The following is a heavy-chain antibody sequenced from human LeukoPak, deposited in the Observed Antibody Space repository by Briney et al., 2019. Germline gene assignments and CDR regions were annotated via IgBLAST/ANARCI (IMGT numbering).Heavy chain of an antibody. D-gene: IGHD2-21*02. CDR3: ARAVGYCGGHCVKYFQH. CDR2: ISSSSSTI. Sequence: GGSLRLSCAASGFTFSSYSMNWVRQAPGKGLEWVAYISSSSSTIYYADSVKGRFTISRDNAKNSLYLQMNILRAEDTAVYYCARAVGYCGGHCVKYFQHWGQGTLVTVSS. J-gene: IGHJ1*01. V-gene: IGHV3-48*04. CDR1: GFTFSSYS.